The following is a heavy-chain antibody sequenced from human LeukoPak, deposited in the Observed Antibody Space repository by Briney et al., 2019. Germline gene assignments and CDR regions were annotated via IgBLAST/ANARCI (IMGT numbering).Heavy chain of an antibody. CDR1: GFTFSSYG. CDR2: ISYDGSNK. Sequence: GGSLRLSCAASGFTFSSYGMHWVRQAPGKGLEWVAVISYDGSNKYYADSAKGRFTISRDNSKNTLYLQMNSLRAEDTAVYYCAKDLGYSYGYLDYFDYWGQGTLVTVSS. CDR3: AKDLGYSYGYLDYFDY. J-gene: IGHJ4*02. D-gene: IGHD5-18*01. V-gene: IGHV3-30*18.